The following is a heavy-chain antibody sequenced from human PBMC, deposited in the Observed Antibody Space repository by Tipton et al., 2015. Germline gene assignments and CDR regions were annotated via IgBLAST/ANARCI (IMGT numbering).Heavy chain of an antibody. D-gene: IGHD2/OR15-2a*01. Sequence: QVQLVQSGAEVKKPGASVKVSCKASGYTFFNYGIIWLRQAPGQGLEWMGWIAAYNGNTNYTQKLQGRVTMTTDASTNTAYMELRSLRSDDTAVYYCARVPRRLSIIGDDYWGQGTLVTVSS. CDR3: ARVPRRLSIIGDDY. CDR1: GYTFFNYG. CDR2: IAAYNGNT. J-gene: IGHJ4*02. V-gene: IGHV1-18*01.